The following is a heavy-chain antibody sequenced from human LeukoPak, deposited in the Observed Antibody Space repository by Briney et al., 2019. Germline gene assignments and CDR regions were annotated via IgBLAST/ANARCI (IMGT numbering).Heavy chain of an antibody. CDR3: AKDMQTWPRFPDY. CDR2: INDNGSTR. J-gene: IGHJ4*02. CDR1: GFTSSNYA. V-gene: IGHV3-23*01. D-gene: IGHD5-12*01. Sequence: GGSLRLSCGASGFTSSNYAMSWVRQAPGKGLEWVSGINDNGSTRFYAASVKGRFTSSRDNPKNTLYLQMNGLRVEDTAVYYCAKDMQTWPRFPDYWGQGTLVTVSS.